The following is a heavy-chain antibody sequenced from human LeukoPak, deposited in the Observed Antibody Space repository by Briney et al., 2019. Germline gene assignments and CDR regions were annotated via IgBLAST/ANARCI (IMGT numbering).Heavy chain of an antibody. V-gene: IGHV4-39*01. CDR3: ANAANDSVAY. Sequence: SETLSLTCTVSGGSVISSFYYWVWIRQPPGKGLEWIGSMYFSGSTHYNPSLESRVTISVDTSKNQFSLKLTSVTAADTAVYYCANAANDSVAYWGQGTLVTVSS. J-gene: IGHJ4*02. CDR2: MYFSGST. CDR1: GGSVISSFYY. D-gene: IGHD1-1*01.